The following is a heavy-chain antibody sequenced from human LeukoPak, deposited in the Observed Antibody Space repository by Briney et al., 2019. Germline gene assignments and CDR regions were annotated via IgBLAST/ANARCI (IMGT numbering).Heavy chain of an antibody. J-gene: IGHJ6*04. CDR3: ATALPYYGSGGPIWCYYYYYGMDV. V-gene: IGHV3-30*04. Sequence: PGRSLRLSCAASGFTFSSYAMHWVRQAPGKGLEWVAVISYDGSNKYYADSVKGRFTISRDNSKNTLYLQMNSLRAEETAVCYCATALPYYGSGGPIWCYYYYYGMDVWGKGTTVTVSS. CDR1: GFTFSSYA. D-gene: IGHD3-10*01. CDR2: ISYDGSNK.